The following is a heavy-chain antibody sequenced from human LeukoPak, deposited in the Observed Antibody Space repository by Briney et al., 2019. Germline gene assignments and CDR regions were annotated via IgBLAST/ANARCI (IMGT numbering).Heavy chain of an antibody. V-gene: IGHV4-59*08. CDR2: IYYSGST. CDR3: ARHRTLGGSYVDAFDI. D-gene: IGHD1-26*01. Sequence: PSETLSLTCTVPGGSINSYYWSWIRQPPGKGLEWIGYIYYSGSTNYNPSLKSRVTISVDTSKNQFSLKLRSVTAADTAVYYCARHRTLGGSYVDAFDIWGQATMVTVSS. CDR1: GGSINSYY. J-gene: IGHJ3*02.